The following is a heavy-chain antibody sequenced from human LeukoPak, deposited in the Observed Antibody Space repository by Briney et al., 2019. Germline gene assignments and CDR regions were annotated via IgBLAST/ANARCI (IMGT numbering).Heavy chain of an antibody. CDR2: IYRGGST. CDR1: GFTVSSNY. D-gene: IGHD2-2*01. Sequence: GGSLRLSCAASGFTVSSNYMSWVRQAPGKGLEWVSVIYRGGSTYYADSVKGRFTISRDNSKNTLYLQMNSLRAEDTAVYYCARHFYCSSTSCYLPIGYWGQGTLVTVSS. J-gene: IGHJ4*02. V-gene: IGHV3-53*01. CDR3: ARHFYCSSTSCYLPIGY.